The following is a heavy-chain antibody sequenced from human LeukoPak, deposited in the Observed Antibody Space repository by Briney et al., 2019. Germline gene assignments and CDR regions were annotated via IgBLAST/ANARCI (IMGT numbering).Heavy chain of an antibody. CDR3: AARYSSGWYGDAFDI. Sequence: SETLSLTCAVYGGSFSGYYWSWIRQPPGKGLEWIGEINHSGSTNYNPSLKRRVTISVDTSKNQFSLKLSSVTAADTAVYYCAARYSSGWYGDAFDIWGQGTMVTVSS. V-gene: IGHV4-34*01. CDR2: INHSGST. J-gene: IGHJ3*02. D-gene: IGHD6-19*01. CDR1: GGSFSGYY.